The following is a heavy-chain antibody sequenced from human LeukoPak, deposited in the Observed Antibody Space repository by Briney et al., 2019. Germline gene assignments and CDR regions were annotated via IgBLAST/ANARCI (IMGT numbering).Heavy chain of an antibody. CDR3: ARQLSSSSWYRDYYYYYMDV. CDR1: GCTFSSYA. J-gene: IGHJ6*03. Sequence: SVKVSCKSSGCTFSSYAIRWVRQAPGQGLEWMGGIIPIFGTANYAQKFQGRDTITADKSTSTAYMELSSLRSEDTAVYYCARQLSSSSWYRDYYYYYMDVWGKGTTVTVSS. V-gene: IGHV1-69*06. CDR2: IIPIFGTA. D-gene: IGHD6-13*01.